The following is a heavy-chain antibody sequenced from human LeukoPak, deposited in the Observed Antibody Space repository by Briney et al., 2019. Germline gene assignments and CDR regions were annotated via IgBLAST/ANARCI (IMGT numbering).Heavy chain of an antibody. CDR3: ARDFWGVDNGDHVSYYMDV. Sequence: GASVKVSCKASGYTFTNYYMNWVRQAPGQGLEWMGTINPSGGSTSYAQKFQGRVTMTRDMSTSTAYMELRSLRFDDTAVYYCARDFWGVDNGDHVSYYMDVWGKGTTVTISS. CDR2: INPSGGST. J-gene: IGHJ6*03. D-gene: IGHD4-17*01. V-gene: IGHV1-46*01. CDR1: GYTFTNYY.